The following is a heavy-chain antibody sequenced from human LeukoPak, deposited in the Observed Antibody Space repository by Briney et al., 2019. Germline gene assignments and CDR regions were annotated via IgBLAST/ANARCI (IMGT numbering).Heavy chain of an antibody. CDR1: GFTFSSYW. V-gene: IGHV3-74*01. CDR3: ARHCTSSSCSDY. CDR2: INNDGSST. D-gene: IGHD2-2*01. J-gene: IGHJ4*02. Sequence: GGCLRLSCVVSGFTFSSYWMHWVRQAPGKGLVWVSRINNDGSSTSYADSAKGRFTISRDNAKNTLYLQMNSLRAEDSSVYFCARHCTSSSCSDYWGQGTLVTVSS.